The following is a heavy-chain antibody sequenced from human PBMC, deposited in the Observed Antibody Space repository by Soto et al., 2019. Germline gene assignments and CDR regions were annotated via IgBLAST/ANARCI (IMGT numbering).Heavy chain of an antibody. Sequence: QVQLVQSGAEVKKPGASVKVSCKASGYTFTSYGISWVRQAPGQGLEWMGWISAYNGNIKYAQNFQDRVTVTTDTSTSTAYMELRSLRSDDTAVYYCARDARMVIIGGDAFDICGQGTVVTVSS. V-gene: IGHV1-18*01. J-gene: IGHJ3*02. D-gene: IGHD3-3*01. CDR2: ISAYNGNI. CDR3: ARDARMVIIGGDAFDI. CDR1: GYTFTSYG.